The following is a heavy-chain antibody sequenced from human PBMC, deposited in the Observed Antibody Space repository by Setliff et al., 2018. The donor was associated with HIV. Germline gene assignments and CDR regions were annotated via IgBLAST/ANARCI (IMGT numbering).Heavy chain of an antibody. CDR3: ARPQYPGYYFDY. CDR1: GDSMSSSSYY. Sequence: KPSETLSLTCTVSGDSMSSSSYYWGWIRQPPGKGLEWIGSIFYSGNTYYKPSLKSRVTISVDTSKNQFSLKLSSVTAADTAVYYCARPQYPGYYFDYWGQGTLVTVSS. J-gene: IGHJ4*02. CDR2: IFYSGNT. D-gene: IGHD2-2*01. V-gene: IGHV4-39*01.